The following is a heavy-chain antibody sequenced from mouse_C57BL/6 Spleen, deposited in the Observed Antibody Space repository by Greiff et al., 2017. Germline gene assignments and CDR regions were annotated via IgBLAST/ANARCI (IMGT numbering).Heavy chain of an antibody. CDR2: IDPNSGGT. CDR1: GYTFTSYW. V-gene: IGHV1-72*01. Sequence: QVQLQQPGAELVKPGASVKLSCKASGYTFTSYWMHWVKQRPGRGLEWIGRIDPNSGGTQYHEKFKSKATLTVDKPSSTAYMQLSSLASEDSAVYCCAREGGTGTPWFAYWGQGTLVTVSA. CDR3: AREGGTGTPWFAY. J-gene: IGHJ3*01. D-gene: IGHD4-1*01.